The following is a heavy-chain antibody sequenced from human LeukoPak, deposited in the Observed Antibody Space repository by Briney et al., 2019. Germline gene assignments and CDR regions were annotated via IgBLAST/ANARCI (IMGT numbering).Heavy chain of an antibody. CDR1: GGSISSYY. V-gene: IGHV4-59*01. Sequence: SETLSLTCTVSGGSISSYYWSWIRQPPGKGLKWIGNIYYSGYTTYSPSLRSRVTISVDTSKNQFSLKLSSVTAADTAVYYCARSPLSGWYFFDYWGQGTLVTVSS. J-gene: IGHJ4*02. CDR3: ARSPLSGWYFFDY. CDR2: IYYSGYT. D-gene: IGHD6-19*01.